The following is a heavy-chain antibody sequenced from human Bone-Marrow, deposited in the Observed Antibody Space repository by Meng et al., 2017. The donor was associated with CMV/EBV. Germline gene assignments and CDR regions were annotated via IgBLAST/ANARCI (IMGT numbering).Heavy chain of an antibody. D-gene: IGHD3-10*01. CDR2: ISAYNGNT. J-gene: IGHJ4*02. CDR1: GYTFTSYG. V-gene: IGHV1-18*01. CDR3: AAGVLWFGAGDY. Sequence: GESLKISCAASGYTFTSYGISWVRQAPGQGLEWMGWISAYNGNTNYAQKLQGRVTMTTDTSTSTAYMELRSLRSDDTAVYYCAAGVLWFGAGDYWGQGTLVTVSS.